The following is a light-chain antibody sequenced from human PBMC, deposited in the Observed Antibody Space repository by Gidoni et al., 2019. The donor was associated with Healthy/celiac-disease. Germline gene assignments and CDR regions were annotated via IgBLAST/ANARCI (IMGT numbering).Light chain of an antibody. CDR1: SSDVGGYNY. Sequence: QSALTQPASVSGSPGQSITISCTGTSSDVGGYNYVSWYQQHPGKAPKLMTHDVSNRPSGVSTRFSGSKSGNTASLTISGLQAEDEADYYCSSYTSSSTLVVFGGGTKLTVL. J-gene: IGLJ2*01. CDR3: SSYTSSSTLVV. V-gene: IGLV2-14*01. CDR2: DVS.